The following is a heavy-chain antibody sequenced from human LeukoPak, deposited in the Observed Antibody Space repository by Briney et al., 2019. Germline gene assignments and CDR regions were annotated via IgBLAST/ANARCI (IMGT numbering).Heavy chain of an antibody. Sequence: GASVEVSCKASGGTFSSYAISWVRQAPGQGLEWMGGIIPIFGTANYAQKFQGRVTITADESTSTAYMELSSLRSEDTAVYYCARVAHYCTNGVCYSDQHSAYFDYWGQGTLVTVSS. CDR1: GGTFSSYA. J-gene: IGHJ4*02. D-gene: IGHD2-8*01. CDR3: ARVAHYCTNGVCYSDQHSAYFDY. V-gene: IGHV1-69*13. CDR2: IIPIFGTA.